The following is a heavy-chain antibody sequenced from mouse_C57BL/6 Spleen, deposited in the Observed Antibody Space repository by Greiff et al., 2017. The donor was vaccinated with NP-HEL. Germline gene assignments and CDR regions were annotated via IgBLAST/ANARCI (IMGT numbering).Heavy chain of an antibody. Sequence: EVKLQESGGGLVKPGGSLKLSCAASGFTFSDYGMHWVRQAPEKGLEWVAYISSGSSTIYYADTVKGRFTISRDNAKNTLFLQMTSLRSEDTAMYYCARPLYDYYAMDYWGQGTSVTVSS. CDR3: ARPLYDYYAMDY. CDR2: ISSGSSTI. D-gene: IGHD2-12*01. CDR1: GFTFSDYG. V-gene: IGHV5-17*01. J-gene: IGHJ4*01.